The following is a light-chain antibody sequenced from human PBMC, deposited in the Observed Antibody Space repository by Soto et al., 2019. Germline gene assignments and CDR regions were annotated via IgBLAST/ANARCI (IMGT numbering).Light chain of an antibody. CDR2: GAS. CDR1: QSVSITY. J-gene: IGKJ4*01. Sequence: EIVLTQSPGTLSLSPGERATLSCRASQSVSITYLAWYRQKPGQSPGLLLYGASNRASGIPDRFASSGSGTDFTLTISRLEPEDFAVYYCQQYGSSPPTFGEGTTVEFK. CDR3: QQYGSSPPT. V-gene: IGKV3-20*01.